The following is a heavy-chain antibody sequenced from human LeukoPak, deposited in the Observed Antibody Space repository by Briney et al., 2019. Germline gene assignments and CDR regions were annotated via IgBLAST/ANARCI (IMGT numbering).Heavy chain of an antibody. J-gene: IGHJ4*02. V-gene: IGHV3-7*03. CDR3: ASGLELDY. CDR2: VKQDESER. CDR1: GFTFSNHN. Sequence: GGSLRLSCEASGFTFSNHNMNWVRQAPGKGLEWVANVKQDESERYYVDSVKGRFIISRDNAKNSVYLQMNSLRVDDTAVYYCASGLELDYWGQGTLVTVSS.